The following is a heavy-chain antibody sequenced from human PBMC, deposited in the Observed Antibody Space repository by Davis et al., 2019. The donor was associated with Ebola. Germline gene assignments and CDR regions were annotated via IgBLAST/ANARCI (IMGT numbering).Heavy chain of an antibody. V-gene: IGHV1-69*13. D-gene: IGHD2-2*02. J-gene: IGHJ6*02. Sequence: SVKVSCKASGGTFSSYAISWLRQAPGQGLEWMGGIIPIFGTANYAQKFQGRVTITADESTSTAYMELSSLRSEDTAVYYCILDCSSTSCYTRYYYYGMDVWGQGTTVTVSS. CDR3: ILDCSSTSCYTRYYYYGMDV. CDR1: GGTFSSYA. CDR2: IIPIFGTA.